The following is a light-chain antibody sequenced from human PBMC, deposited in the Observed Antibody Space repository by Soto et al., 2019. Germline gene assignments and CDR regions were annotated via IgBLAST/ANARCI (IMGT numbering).Light chain of an antibody. CDR2: SNN. J-gene: IGLJ1*01. V-gene: IGLV1-44*01. Sequence: QCVLNQPPSASGTAGQRVTISCSGSSSNIGSNTVNWYQQLPGTAPKLLIYSNNQRPSGVPDRFSGSKSGTSASLAISGLQSEDEADYYCAAWDDSLKGVFGTGTKVTVL. CDR3: AAWDDSLKGV. CDR1: SSNIGSNT.